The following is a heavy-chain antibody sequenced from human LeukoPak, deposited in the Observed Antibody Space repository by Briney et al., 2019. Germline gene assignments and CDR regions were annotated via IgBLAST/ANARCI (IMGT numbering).Heavy chain of an antibody. Sequence: SVKVSCKASGGTFSSYAISWVRQAPGQGLEWMGRIIPILGIANYAQKFQGRVTITADKSTSTAYMELNSLRSEDTAVYYCAATPWGYYDSSGYYPHFDYWGQGTLVTVSS. V-gene: IGHV1-69*04. CDR2: IIPILGIA. J-gene: IGHJ4*02. CDR1: GGTFSSYA. CDR3: AATPWGYYDSSGYYPHFDY. D-gene: IGHD3-22*01.